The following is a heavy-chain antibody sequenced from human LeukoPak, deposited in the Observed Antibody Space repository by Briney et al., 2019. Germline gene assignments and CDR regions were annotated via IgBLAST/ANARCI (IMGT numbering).Heavy chain of an antibody. CDR3: ARVTRYYDSSGYYNWFDP. J-gene: IGHJ5*02. CDR1: GGSISTYF. Sequence: PSETLSLTCTVSGGSISTYFWSWIRQPAGKGLEWIGRIFITGSTNYNPSLKSRVTMSVDTSKNQLSLKLSSVTAADTAVYYCARVTRYYDSSGYYNWFDPWGQGTLVTVSS. V-gene: IGHV4-4*07. D-gene: IGHD3-22*01. CDR2: IFITGST.